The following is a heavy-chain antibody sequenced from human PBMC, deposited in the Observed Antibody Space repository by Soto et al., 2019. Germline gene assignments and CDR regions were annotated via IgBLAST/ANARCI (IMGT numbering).Heavy chain of an antibody. J-gene: IGHJ6*02. V-gene: IGHV1-18*01. Sequence: QVQLVQSGGEVKKPGASVRVSCQASGYPFNKIAIHWVRQAPGHGLEWLGRMSGGSGDPNCAPTVRDRITMATDTSNNKASTELRSLGSNGTAVYYCARECGLRTEKHNYGLDDWGQGTPVTVAS. CDR3: ARECGLRTEKHNYGLDD. CDR2: MSGGSGDP. D-gene: IGHD2-21*01. CDR1: GYPFNKIA.